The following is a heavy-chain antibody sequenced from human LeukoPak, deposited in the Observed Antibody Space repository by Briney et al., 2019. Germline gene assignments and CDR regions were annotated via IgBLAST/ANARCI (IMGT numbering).Heavy chain of an antibody. D-gene: IGHD4/OR15-4a*01. CDR2: MNLNSGNT. Sequence: ASVKVSCKASGYTFTSYDINWVRQATGQGLEWMGWMNLNSGNTGYAQKFQGRVTMTRNTSISTAYMELSSLRSEDTAVYYCARGLTIQGDAFDIWGQGTMVTVSS. J-gene: IGHJ3*02. V-gene: IGHV1-8*01. CDR3: ARGLTIQGDAFDI. CDR1: GYTFTSYD.